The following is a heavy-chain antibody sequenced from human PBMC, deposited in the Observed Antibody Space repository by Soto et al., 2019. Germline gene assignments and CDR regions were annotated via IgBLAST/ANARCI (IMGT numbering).Heavy chain of an antibody. CDR1: GYTFTNNY. Sequence: QVQLVQSGTEVKMPGASVKVCCKPSGYTFTNNYVIWVRQAPGQGLEWMGIIDPSGGSRIYAQKFQGRVTMTSDTSTSTMYIELSNLRSEDTSVFYCARVHGTYHDTLTGLWGGHFDYWGQGTPVNVSS. D-gene: IGHD3-9*01. CDR2: IDPSGGSR. CDR3: ARVHGTYHDTLTGLWGGHFDY. V-gene: IGHV1-46*03. J-gene: IGHJ4*02.